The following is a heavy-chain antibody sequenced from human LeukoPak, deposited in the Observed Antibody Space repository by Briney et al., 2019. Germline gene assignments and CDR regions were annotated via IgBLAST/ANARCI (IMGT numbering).Heavy chain of an antibody. Sequence: SETLSLTCTVSGYSISSGYYWGWIRQPPGKGLEWIGSINHSGSTNYNPSLKSRVTISVDTSKNQFSLKLNSVTAADTAVHYCARQKAYQDYYDSTGHFDYWGQGTLVTVSS. CDR1: GYSISSGYY. D-gene: IGHD3-22*01. J-gene: IGHJ4*02. CDR3: ARQKAYQDYYDSTGHFDY. CDR2: INHSGST. V-gene: IGHV4-38-2*02.